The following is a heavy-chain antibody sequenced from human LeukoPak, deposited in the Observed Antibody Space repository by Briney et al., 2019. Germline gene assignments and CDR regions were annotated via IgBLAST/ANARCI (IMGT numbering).Heavy chain of an antibody. J-gene: IGHJ4*02. Sequence: GESLKIFCKGSGYSFTSYWFGWVRQMPGKGLEWMGIIYPGDSDTGYSPSFQGQVTVSADKSISTAYLQWSSLKASDTAMYYCARRYRIDRLYYFDYWGQGTLVTVSS. V-gene: IGHV5-51*01. D-gene: IGHD1-26*01. CDR3: ARRYRIDRLYYFDY. CDR1: GYSFTSYW. CDR2: IYPGDSDT.